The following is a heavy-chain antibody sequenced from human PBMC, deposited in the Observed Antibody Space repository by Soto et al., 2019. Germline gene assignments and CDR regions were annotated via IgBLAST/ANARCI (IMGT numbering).Heavy chain of an antibody. CDR1: GFRFSSYS. CDR3: AKGADLGLPSIQYFDY. CDR2: ITATGDRT. V-gene: IGHV3-23*01. Sequence: RRLSCADSGFRFSSYSMSWVRQTPGKGLEWVAAITATGDRTYYADSVTGRFTISRDNSKKTHYLQMTSLRAEDTAVYYCAKGADLGLPSIQYFDYWGQGTLVTVSS. J-gene: IGHJ4*02. D-gene: IGHD3-16*01.